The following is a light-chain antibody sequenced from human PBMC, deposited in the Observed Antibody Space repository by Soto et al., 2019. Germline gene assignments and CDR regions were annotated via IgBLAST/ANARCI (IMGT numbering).Light chain of an antibody. CDR3: QHYNNLPPFT. J-gene: IGKJ3*01. CDR1: EDIRTS. CDR2: GAS. V-gene: IGKV1-33*01. Sequence: DIQMTQSPSSLSASVGARVSITCQASEDIRTSLSWFQHKPGRAPKLLIYGASYLETGVPSRFRGRGSGTDFTLTISSRQPEDIATYYCQHYNNLPPFTFGPGTIVDIK.